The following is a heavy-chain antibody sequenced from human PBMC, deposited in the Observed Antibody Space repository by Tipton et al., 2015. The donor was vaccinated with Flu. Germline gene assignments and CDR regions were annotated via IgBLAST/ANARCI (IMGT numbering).Heavy chain of an antibody. V-gene: IGHV4-38-2*02. CDR1: GGSISSNYF. Sequence: TLSLTCTVSGGSISSNYFWGWIRQPPGKGLEWIGCVYHGGTTYYNLSLKSRVAISLDTFNNQFSLKLTSVTAADTAVYFCATTTYYYGSGSHDFWGQGTLVTVSS. CDR3: ATTTYYYGSGSHDF. D-gene: IGHD3-10*01. J-gene: IGHJ4*02. CDR2: VYHGGTT.